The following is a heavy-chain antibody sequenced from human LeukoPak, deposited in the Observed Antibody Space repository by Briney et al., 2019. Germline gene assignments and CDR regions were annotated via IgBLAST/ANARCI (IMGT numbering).Heavy chain of an antibody. Sequence: GGSLRLSCAASGFTFSSYAMHWVRQAPGKGLEWVAVISYDGSNKYYADSVKGRFTISRDNSKNTLYLQMNSLRAEDTAMYYCARDRNGGIDYWGQGTLVTVSS. CDR2: ISYDGSNK. CDR1: GFTFSSYA. V-gene: IGHV3-30-3*01. CDR3: ARDRNGGIDY. J-gene: IGHJ4*02. D-gene: IGHD4-23*01.